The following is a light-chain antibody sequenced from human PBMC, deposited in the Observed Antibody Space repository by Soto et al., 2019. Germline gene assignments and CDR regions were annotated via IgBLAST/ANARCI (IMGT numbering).Light chain of an antibody. Sequence: ENVLTQSPATLSLSPGEKDTLSCRARQSVSSYLAWYQQKPGQAPRLLIYDASNRATGIPARFSGSGSGTDFTLTISSLEPEDFAVYYCQQRSNWPAWTFGQGTKV. CDR1: QSVSSY. CDR3: QQRSNWPAWT. J-gene: IGKJ1*01. V-gene: IGKV3-11*01. CDR2: DAS.